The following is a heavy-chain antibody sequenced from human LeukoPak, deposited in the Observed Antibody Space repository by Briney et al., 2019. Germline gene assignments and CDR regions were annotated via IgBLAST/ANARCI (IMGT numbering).Heavy chain of an antibody. Sequence: ASVKVSCKASGYTFTGYYMHWVRQAPGQGLEWMGRINPNSGGTSYAQKFQGRVTMTRDTSISIAYVELSRLRSDDTAVYYCARVKAVAGTRGAFDIWGQGTMVTVSS. CDR3: ARVKAVAGTRGAFDI. CDR1: GYTFTGYY. V-gene: IGHV1-2*06. J-gene: IGHJ3*02. D-gene: IGHD6-19*01. CDR2: INPNSGGT.